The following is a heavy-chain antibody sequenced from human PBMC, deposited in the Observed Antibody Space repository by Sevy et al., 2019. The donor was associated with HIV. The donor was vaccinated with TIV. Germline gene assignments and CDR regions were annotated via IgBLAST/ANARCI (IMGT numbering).Heavy chain of an antibody. D-gene: IGHD4-17*01. CDR3: AGEGLTTVVTPRGNAFDI. Sequence: SETLSLTCTVSGGSISSYYWSWIRQPPGKGLEWIGYIYYSGSTNYNPSLKSRVTISVDTSKNQFSLKLSSVTAADTAVYYCAGEGLTTVVTPRGNAFDIWGQGTMVTVSS. J-gene: IGHJ3*02. CDR1: GGSISSYY. V-gene: IGHV4-59*01. CDR2: IYYSGST.